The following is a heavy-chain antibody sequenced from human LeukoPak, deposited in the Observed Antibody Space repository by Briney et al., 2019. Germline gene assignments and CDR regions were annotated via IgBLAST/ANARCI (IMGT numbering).Heavy chain of an antibody. CDR1: GFTFSSYA. Sequence: PGGSLRLSCAASGFTFSSYAMSWVRRAPGKGLEWVGRIKSKTDGGTTDYAAPVKGRFTISRDDSKNTLYLQMNSLKPEDTAVYYCTRELRAIKGFFRSGYYFDYWGQGTLVTVSS. J-gene: IGHJ4*02. CDR2: IKSKTDGGTT. V-gene: IGHV3-15*01. CDR3: TRELRAIKGFFRSGYYFDY. D-gene: IGHD3-3*01.